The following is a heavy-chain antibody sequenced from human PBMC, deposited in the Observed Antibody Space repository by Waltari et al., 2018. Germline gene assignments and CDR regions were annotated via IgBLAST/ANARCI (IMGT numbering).Heavy chain of an antibody. J-gene: IGHJ4*02. V-gene: IGHV3-30*18. CDR3: AKEGSRGY. Sequence: QVQLVESGGGVVQPGRSLRLSCAASGFTFSSYGMHWVRQAPGKGLEWVAVISYDGSNKYYADSVKGRFTISRDNSKNTLYLQMNSLRAEDTAVYYCAKEGSRGYWGQGTLVTVSS. CDR1: GFTFSSYG. CDR2: ISYDGSNK.